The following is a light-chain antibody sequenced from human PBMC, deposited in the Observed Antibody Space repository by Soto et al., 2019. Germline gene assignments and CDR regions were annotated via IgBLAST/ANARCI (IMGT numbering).Light chain of an antibody. CDR1: QTINNN. CDR2: GAS. V-gene: IGKV3-20*01. Sequence: EVVNTQAPASLSVSPGERATLWTMASQTINNNVAWYQLKDGQVPRLVIYGASTRATGIPDRFSGSGSGTDFTLTISRLEPEDFAVYYCQQYGSSPITFGQGTRLEIK. CDR3: QQYGSSPIT. J-gene: IGKJ5*01.